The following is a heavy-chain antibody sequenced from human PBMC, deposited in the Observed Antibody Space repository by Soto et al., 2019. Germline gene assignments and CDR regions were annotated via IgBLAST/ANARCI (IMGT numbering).Heavy chain of an antibody. CDR1: GFSLSASAVG. D-gene: IGHD6-19*01. Sequence: GSGPTLVNPTQTLTLTCTFSGFSLSASAVGVGWIRQPPGKALEWLALIYWNDDKRYSPSLRSRLTITKDTSKNQVVLTMTNMDPVDTATYFCAHRRSGWGFDYWGQGTLVTVSS. CDR3: AHRRSGWGFDY. V-gene: IGHV2-5*01. CDR2: IYWNDDK. J-gene: IGHJ4*02.